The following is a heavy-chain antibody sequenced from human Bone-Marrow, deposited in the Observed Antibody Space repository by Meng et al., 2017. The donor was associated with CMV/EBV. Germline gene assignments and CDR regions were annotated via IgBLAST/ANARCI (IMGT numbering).Heavy chain of an antibody. CDR3: AAEYCSNTSCYGYNGFDP. J-gene: IGHJ5*02. Sequence: SSHLGYYWSWIRKPARKGVGWIRRVYTSWSTNFSPSLENRDSVSVDTSKNQFSMKLSSVTDADTTVYYCAAEYCSNTSCYGYNGFDPWGRRPLVTVSS. CDR1: SSHLGYY. V-gene: IGHV4-59*10. D-gene: IGHD2-2*01. CDR2: VYTSWST.